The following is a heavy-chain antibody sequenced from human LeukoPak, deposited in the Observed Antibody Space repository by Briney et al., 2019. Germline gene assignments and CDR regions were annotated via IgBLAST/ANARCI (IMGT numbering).Heavy chain of an antibody. CDR2: IRYDGSNK. Sequence: VGSLRLSCAASGFTFSSYGMHWVRQAPGKGLEWVAFIRYDGSNKYYADSVKGRFTISRDNSKNTLYLQMNSLRAEDTAVYYCAKKPHSSGWYSVHGYFDYWGQGTLVTVSS. D-gene: IGHD6-19*01. J-gene: IGHJ4*02. CDR1: GFTFSSYG. V-gene: IGHV3-30*02. CDR3: AKKPHSSGWYSVHGYFDY.